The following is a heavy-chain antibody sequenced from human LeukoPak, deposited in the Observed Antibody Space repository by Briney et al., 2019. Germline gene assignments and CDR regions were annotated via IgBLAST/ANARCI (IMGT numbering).Heavy chain of an antibody. D-gene: IGHD4-17*01. CDR3: AKGPGAVTHEAFDI. J-gene: IGHJ3*02. CDR2: IYSSGEA. V-gene: IGHV4-4*07. CDR1: GGSISSSF. Sequence: PSETLSLTCTVSGGSISSSFWTWIRQPAGKGLEWIGRIYSSGEADYNPSLRSRVTMSLDMSKNHFSLKLTSVTAADTAVYYCAKGPGAVTHEAFDIWGQGTLVTVSS.